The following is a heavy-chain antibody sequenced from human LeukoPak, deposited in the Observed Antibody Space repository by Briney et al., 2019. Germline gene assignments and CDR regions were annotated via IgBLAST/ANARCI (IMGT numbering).Heavy chain of an antibody. J-gene: IGHJ4*02. V-gene: IGHV4-39*07. CDR1: GDSISSRDSY. CDR3: ARGRRGSYFQDY. CDR2: MWFGGTT. Sequence: PSETLSLTCTVSGDSISSRDSYWGWIRQPPGKGLEWIGSMWFGGTTSYNPSLKSRVTISVDTSKNQFSLKLSSVTAADTAVYYYARGRRGSYFQDYWGQGTLVTVSS. D-gene: IGHD1-26*01.